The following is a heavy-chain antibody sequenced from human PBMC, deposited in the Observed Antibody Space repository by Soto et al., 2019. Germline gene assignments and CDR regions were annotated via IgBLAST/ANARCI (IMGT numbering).Heavy chain of an antibody. Sequence: QVQLVQSGAEVKKPGASVRVSCKASGYTFTSYDIYWVRQATGQGLEWMGWMNPFSGNAVYTQKFQDRVTMTRDTSINTAYMEMSGLRSEDTPVYYCTRGQGNHWGQGSLVTVSS. CDR3: TRGQGNH. J-gene: IGHJ4*02. V-gene: IGHV1-8*01. CDR2: MNPFSGNA. CDR1: GYTFTSYD.